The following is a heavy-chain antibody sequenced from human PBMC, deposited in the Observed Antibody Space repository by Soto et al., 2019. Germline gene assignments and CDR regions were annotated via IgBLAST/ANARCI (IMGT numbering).Heavy chain of an antibody. CDR1: GFTFSSYA. CDR2: ISYDGSNK. V-gene: IGHV3-30-3*01. Sequence: QVQLVESGGGVVQPGRSLRLSCAASGFTFSSYAMHWVRQAPGKGLEWVAVISYDGSNKYDADSVKGRFTISRDNSKNTLYLQMNSLRAEDTAVYYGARSLRVGLVITTFFEAFDIWGPGTMVTVSS. CDR3: ARSLRVGLVITTFFEAFDI. D-gene: IGHD3-22*01. J-gene: IGHJ3*02.